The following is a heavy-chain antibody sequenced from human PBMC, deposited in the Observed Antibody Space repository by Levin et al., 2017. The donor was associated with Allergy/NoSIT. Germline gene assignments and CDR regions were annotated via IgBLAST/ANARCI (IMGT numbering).Heavy chain of an antibody. Sequence: GESLKISCAASGFTFSSYAMHWVRQAPGKGLEWVAVISYDGSNKYYADSVKGRFTISRDNSKNTLYLQMNSLRAEDTAVYYCARDRLDFDAPEDIVVVPAAIIGYWGQGTLVTVSS. J-gene: IGHJ4*02. V-gene: IGHV3-30-3*01. D-gene: IGHD2-2*01. CDR3: ARDRLDFDAPEDIVVVPAAIIGY. CDR1: GFTFSSYA. CDR2: ISYDGSNK.